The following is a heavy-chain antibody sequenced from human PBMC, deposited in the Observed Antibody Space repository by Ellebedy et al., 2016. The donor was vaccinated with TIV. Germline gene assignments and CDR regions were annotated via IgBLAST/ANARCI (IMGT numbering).Heavy chain of an antibody. Sequence: PGGSLRLSCGASGFTFSDYHMNWIRQAPGKEMEWISHISRSGSATYYADSVKGRFTISRDNSKNSLYLQMNSLRGEDTAVYYCARDTGVAVTNFDYWGQGILVTVSS. J-gene: IGHJ4*02. CDR1: GFTFSDYH. V-gene: IGHV3-11*01. CDR2: ISRSGSAT. D-gene: IGHD4-17*01. CDR3: ARDTGVAVTNFDY.